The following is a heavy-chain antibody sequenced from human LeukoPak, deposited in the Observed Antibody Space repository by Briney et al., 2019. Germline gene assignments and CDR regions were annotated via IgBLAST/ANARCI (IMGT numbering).Heavy chain of an antibody. CDR1: GFTFDDYA. Sequence: PGGSLRLSCAVSGFTFDDYAMHWVRQVPGKGLECVAGISWNSDTRGYVDYVKSRFTISRDNARNSLYLQMNSLRAEDTALYYCITNGGGDSGYGNFDYWGQGTLVTVSS. J-gene: IGHJ4*02. D-gene: IGHD5-12*01. CDR2: ISWNSDTR. V-gene: IGHV3-9*01. CDR3: ITNGGGDSGYGNFDY.